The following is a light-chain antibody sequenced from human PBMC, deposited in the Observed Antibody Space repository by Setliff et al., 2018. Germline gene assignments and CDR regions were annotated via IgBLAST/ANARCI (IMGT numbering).Light chain of an antibody. Sequence: QSALTRPAAVSGSPGQSIAISCAGTNSDVGGYNYVSWYQQHPNKAPKLLIYEVTKRPSGVSNRFSGSKSGNTASLSISGLQAEDEADYYCNSYTRSDTFVFGTGTKVTVL. CDR2: EVT. CDR1: NSDVGGYNY. V-gene: IGLV2-14*03. J-gene: IGLJ1*01. CDR3: NSYTRSDTFV.